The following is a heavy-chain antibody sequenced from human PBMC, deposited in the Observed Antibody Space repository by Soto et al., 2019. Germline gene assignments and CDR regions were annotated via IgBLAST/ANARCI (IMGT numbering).Heavy chain of an antibody. Sequence: GGSLRLSCAASGFTFSSYAMSWVRQAPGKGLEWVSASSGSGGSTYYADSVKGRFTISRDNSKNTLYLQMNSLRAEDTAVYYCAKDQQWLRYYFDYWGQGTLVTVSS. D-gene: IGHD5-12*01. CDR2: SSGSGGST. CDR3: AKDQQWLRYYFDY. J-gene: IGHJ4*02. V-gene: IGHV3-23*01. CDR1: GFTFSSYA.